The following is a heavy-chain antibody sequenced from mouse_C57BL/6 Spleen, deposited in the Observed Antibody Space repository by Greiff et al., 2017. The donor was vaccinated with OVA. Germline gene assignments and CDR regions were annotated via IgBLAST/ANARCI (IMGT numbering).Heavy chain of an antibody. CDR2: INPSYGTT. CDR1: GYTFTDYY. J-gene: IGHJ1*03. CDR3: ARLGDRYWYVDV. D-gene: IGHD2-13*01. Sequence: VQLQQSGPELVKPGASVKISCKASGYTFTDYYMNWVKQSPGKSLEWIGVINPSYGTTSYTQKVKGKATLTVDQSSSTAYMQLSSLTSEDSAVYYCARLGDRYWYVDVWGTGTTVTVSS. V-gene: IGHV1-39*01.